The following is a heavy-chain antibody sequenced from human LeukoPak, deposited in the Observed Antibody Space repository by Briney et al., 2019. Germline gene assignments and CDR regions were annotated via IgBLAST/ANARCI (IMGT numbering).Heavy chain of an antibody. CDR2: INGDGSTT. Sequence: GGSLRLSCATSGFPFSSYWMLWVRQAPGKGLEWVSRINGDGSTTNYADSVKGRFTNYRDNTENILYLQMDSLRAEDTAIYFCSRSQFDYWGQRVLVTVSS. CDR1: GFPFSSYW. J-gene: IGHJ4*02. CDR3: SRSQFDY. V-gene: IGHV3-74*01.